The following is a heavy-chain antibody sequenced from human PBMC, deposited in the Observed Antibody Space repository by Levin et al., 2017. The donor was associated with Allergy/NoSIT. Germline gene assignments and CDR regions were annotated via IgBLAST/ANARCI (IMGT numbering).Heavy chain of an antibody. J-gene: IGHJ5*02. Sequence: SETLSLTCAVYGGSFSGYYWSWIRQPPGKGLEWIGEINHSGSTNYNPSLKSRVTISVDTSKNQFSLKLSSVTAADTAVYYCARVGKEGSSTPWGQGTLVTVSS. D-gene: IGHD4-23*01. CDR3: ARVGKEGSSTP. CDR1: GGSFSGYY. CDR2: INHSGST. V-gene: IGHV4-34*01.